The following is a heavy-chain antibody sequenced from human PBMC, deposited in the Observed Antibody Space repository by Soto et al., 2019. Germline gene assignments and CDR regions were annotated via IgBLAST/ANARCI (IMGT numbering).Heavy chain of an antibody. CDR3: ARESSSSCHDY. V-gene: IGHV1-3*01. Sequence: ASVKVSCKASGYTFTSYAMHWVRQAPGQRLEWMGWINAGNGNTKYSQKIKGRVTITRDTSTSTAYMELSSLRSEDTAVYYCARESSSSCHDYWGQGTLVTVSS. CDR1: GYTFTSYA. CDR2: INAGNGNT. J-gene: IGHJ4*02. D-gene: IGHD6-13*01.